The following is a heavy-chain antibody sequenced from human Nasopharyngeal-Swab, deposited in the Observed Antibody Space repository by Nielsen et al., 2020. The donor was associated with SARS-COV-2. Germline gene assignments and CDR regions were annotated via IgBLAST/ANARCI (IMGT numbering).Heavy chain of an antibody. D-gene: IGHD3-10*01. CDR1: GGSISSSSYY. V-gene: IGHV4-39*07. CDR2: IYYSGST. CDR3: ARERGRGGIWNCYYYYVDV. Sequence: SETLSLTCTVSGGSISSSSYYWGWIRQPPGKGLEWLGSIYYSGSTYYNPSLKSRVTISVDTSKNQFSLKLSSVTAADTAVYYCARERGRGGIWNCYYYYVDVWGKGTTVTVSS. J-gene: IGHJ6*03.